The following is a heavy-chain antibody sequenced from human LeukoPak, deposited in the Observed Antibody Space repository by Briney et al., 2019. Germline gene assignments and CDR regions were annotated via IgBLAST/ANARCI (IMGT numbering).Heavy chain of an antibody. J-gene: IGHJ4*02. Sequence: KPSETLSLTCAVYGGSFSGYYWSWIRQPPGKGLEWIGEINHSGSTNYNPSLKSRVTISVDTSKNQFSLKLSSVTAADTAVYYCARGGYDFWSGYYAPLSYWGQGTLVTVSS. CDR2: INHSGST. CDR3: ARGGYDFWSGYYAPLSY. CDR1: GGSFSGYY. D-gene: IGHD3-3*01. V-gene: IGHV4-34*01.